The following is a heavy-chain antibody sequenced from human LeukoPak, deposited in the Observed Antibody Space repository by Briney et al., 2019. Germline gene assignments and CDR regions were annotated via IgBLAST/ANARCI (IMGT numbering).Heavy chain of an antibody. Sequence: GGSLRLSCAASGFTFSSYAMHWVRQAPGKGLEWVAVISYDGSNKYYADSVKGRFTISRDNSKNTLYLQMNSLRAEDTAVYYCARVAPTYSSGWYWFDPWGQGTLVTVSS. J-gene: IGHJ5*02. CDR2: ISYDGSNK. CDR3: ARVAPTYSSGWYWFDP. V-gene: IGHV3-30-3*01. CDR1: GFTFSSYA. D-gene: IGHD6-19*01.